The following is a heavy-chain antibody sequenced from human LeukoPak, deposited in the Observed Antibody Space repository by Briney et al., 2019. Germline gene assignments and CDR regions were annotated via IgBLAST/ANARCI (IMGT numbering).Heavy chain of an antibody. Sequence: SGPTLVKPTQTLTLTCTFSGFSLSTSGVGVGWIRQPPGKALEWLALIYWDDDKRYSPSLKSRLTITKDTSKNQVVLTMTNMDPVDTATYYYAHIEQLWLLFDYWGQGTLVTVSS. V-gene: IGHV2-5*02. J-gene: IGHJ4*02. CDR1: GFSLSTSGVG. D-gene: IGHD5-18*01. CDR2: IYWDDDK. CDR3: AHIEQLWLLFDY.